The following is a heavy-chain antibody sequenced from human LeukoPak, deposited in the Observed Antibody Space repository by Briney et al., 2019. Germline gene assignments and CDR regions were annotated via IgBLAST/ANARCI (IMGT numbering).Heavy chain of an antibody. D-gene: IGHD3-16*02. CDR2: ISGGGDVT. V-gene: IGHV3-23*01. J-gene: IGHJ3*02. CDR1: DFNFITYA. Sequence: SGGSLRLSCAASDFNFITYAMSWVRQAPGKGLEWVLTISGGGDVTYYADSVKGRFTISRDTSKNTLYLQMNSLRVEDTAIYYCARVYVWGSYHKGAFDIWGQGTMVTVSS. CDR3: ARVYVWGSYHKGAFDI.